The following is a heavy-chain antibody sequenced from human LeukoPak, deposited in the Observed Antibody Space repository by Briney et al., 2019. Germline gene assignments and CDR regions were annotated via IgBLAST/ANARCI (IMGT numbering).Heavy chain of an antibody. Sequence: GGSLRLSCAASGFTFSSYAMSWVRQAPGKGLEWVSAISGSGGSTYYADSVKGRFTISRDNSKNTLYLQMNSLRAEDTAVYYCAKVLRYFDWLQGPFDYWGQGTLVTVSS. V-gene: IGHV3-23*01. CDR1: GFTFSSYA. CDR3: AKVLRYFDWLQGPFDY. D-gene: IGHD3-9*01. CDR2: ISGSGGST. J-gene: IGHJ4*02.